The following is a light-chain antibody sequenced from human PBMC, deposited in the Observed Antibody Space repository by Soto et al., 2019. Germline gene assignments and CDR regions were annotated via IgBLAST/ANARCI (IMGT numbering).Light chain of an antibody. CDR2: GAS. CDR1: QSVSIY. V-gene: IGKV3D-15*01. J-gene: IGKJ5*01. CDR3: QQYNNWPPIT. Sequence: EILFTQSPCTLSLSPGERATLSCRASQSVSIYLAWYQQKPGQAPRLLIYGASTRATGIPARFSGSGSGTEFTLTISSLQSEDFAVYYCQQYNNWPPITFGQGTRLEIK.